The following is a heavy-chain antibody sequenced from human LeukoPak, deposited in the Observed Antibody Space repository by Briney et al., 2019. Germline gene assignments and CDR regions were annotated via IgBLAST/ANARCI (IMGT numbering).Heavy chain of an antibody. V-gene: IGHV4-34*08. CDR2: INHSGST. CDR3: AKPLGNY. Sequence: GSLRLSCAASGFTFSNYAMSWVRQAPGKGLEWIGEINHSGSTNYNPSLKSRVTISVDTSKNQFSLKLSSVTAADTAVYYCAKPLGNYWGQGTLVTVSS. J-gene: IGHJ4*02. D-gene: IGHD7-27*01. CDR1: GFTFSNYA.